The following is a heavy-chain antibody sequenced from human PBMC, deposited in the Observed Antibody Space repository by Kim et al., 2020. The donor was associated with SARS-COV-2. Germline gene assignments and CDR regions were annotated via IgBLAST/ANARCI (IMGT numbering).Heavy chain of an antibody. J-gene: IGHJ4*02. Sequence: SETLSLTCTVSGGSVSSGSYYWSWIRQPPGKGLEWIGYIYYSGSTNYNPSLKSRVTISVDTSKNQFSLKLSSVTAADTAVYYCARVPTRYYDSSGYIDYWGQGTLVTVSS. V-gene: IGHV4-61*01. CDR1: GGSVSSGSYY. CDR2: IYYSGST. D-gene: IGHD3-22*01. CDR3: ARVPTRYYDSSGYIDY.